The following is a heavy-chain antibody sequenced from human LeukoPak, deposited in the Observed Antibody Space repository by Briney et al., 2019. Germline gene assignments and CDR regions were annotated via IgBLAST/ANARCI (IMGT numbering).Heavy chain of an antibody. CDR3: ARGLLWFGEFTFDY. D-gene: IGHD3-10*01. J-gene: IGHJ4*02. CDR2: IYPDGST. CDR1: GLTVTDNY. V-gene: IGHV3-53*01. Sequence: GGSLRLSCAVSGLTVTDNYMSWVRQAPGKGLEWVSVIYPDGSTYHADSVKGRFTISRDNAKNTLYLQMNSLRAEDTAVYYCARGLLWFGEFTFDYWGQGTLVTVSS.